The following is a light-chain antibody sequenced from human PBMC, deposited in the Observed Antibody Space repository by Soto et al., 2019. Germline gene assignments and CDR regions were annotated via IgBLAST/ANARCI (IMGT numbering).Light chain of an antibody. V-gene: IGLV3-1*01. CDR3: QAWDSSTAGV. J-gene: IGLJ3*02. CDR1: KLGDKY. CDR2: QDT. Sequence: SYELTQPPSLSVSPGQTASITCSGDKLGDKYACWYHQKPGQSPVLVIYQDTKRPSGIPERFSGSNSGDLATLTISGTQAMDEADYYCQAWDSSTAGVFGGGTKVTVL.